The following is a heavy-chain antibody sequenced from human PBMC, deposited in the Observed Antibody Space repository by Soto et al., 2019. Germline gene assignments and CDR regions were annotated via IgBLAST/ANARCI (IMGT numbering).Heavy chain of an antibody. Sequence: ETLSLTCAVYVGSLSAYYGSWIRQPPGKGLEWIGEINPSGTTNYNPSLKSRVTISVDTSKNQFSLKLSSVTAADTAVYHCALAPAAHILHWGQGTLVTVSS. J-gene: IGHJ1*01. CDR2: INPSGTT. CDR1: VGSLSAYY. CDR3: ALAPAAHILH. D-gene: IGHD2-2*01. V-gene: IGHV4-34*01.